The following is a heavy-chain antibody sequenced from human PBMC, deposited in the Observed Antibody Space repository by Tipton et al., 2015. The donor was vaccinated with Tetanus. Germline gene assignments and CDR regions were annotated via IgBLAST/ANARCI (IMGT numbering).Heavy chain of an antibody. Sequence: TLSLTCTIFGGSVSSGSYYWAWIRQPPGKGLEYIGYILYGGGTHYNPSLKSRVTISVDSSTSQFSLRLASVTAADTAVYYCACGSGYFDSSYHSPLDFWGRGTLVTVSS. D-gene: IGHD3-22*01. V-gene: IGHV4-61*01. J-gene: IGHJ4*02. CDR3: ACGSGYFDSSYHSPLDF. CDR2: ILYGGGT. CDR1: GGSVSSGSYY.